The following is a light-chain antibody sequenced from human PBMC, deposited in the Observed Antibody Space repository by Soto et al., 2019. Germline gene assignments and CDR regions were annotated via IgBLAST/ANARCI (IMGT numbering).Light chain of an antibody. J-gene: IGKJ4*01. CDR3: QQYGSSPRIT. CDR1: QSVSSSY. V-gene: IGKV3-20*01. CDR2: GAS. Sequence: EIVLTQSPGTLSLSPGERATLSCRASQSVSSSYLAWYQQKPGQAPRLLIYGASSRATGIPDRFSGSGSGTDFTLTISRLEPADFAVYYCQQYGSSPRITFGGGTKVDIK.